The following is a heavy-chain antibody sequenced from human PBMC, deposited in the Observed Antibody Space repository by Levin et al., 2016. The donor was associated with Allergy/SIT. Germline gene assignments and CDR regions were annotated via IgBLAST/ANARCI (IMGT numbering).Heavy chain of an antibody. CDR1: GGSISSYY. CDR3: ARVVPYDYVWGSYRYGGYFDY. Sequence: GSLRLSCTVSGGSISSYYWSWIRQPPGKGLEWIGYIYYSGSTNYNPSLKSRVTISVDTSKNQFSLKLSSVTAADTAVYYCARVVPYDYVWGSYRYGGYFDYWGQGTLVTVSS. D-gene: IGHD3-16*02. J-gene: IGHJ4*02. V-gene: IGHV4-59*01. CDR2: IYYSGST.